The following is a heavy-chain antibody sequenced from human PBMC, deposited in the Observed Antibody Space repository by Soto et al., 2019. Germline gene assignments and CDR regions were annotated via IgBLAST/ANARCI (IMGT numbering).Heavy chain of an antibody. V-gene: IGHV4-39*01. Sequence: PSDTLSLTCTLSGCTISSSSYYWGWIRQPPGKGLEWIGSIYYSGSTYYNPSLKSRVTISVDTSKNQFSLKLSSVTAADTAVYYCASPGTDSTGRYFDYWGQGTLVTVS. J-gene: IGHJ4*02. CDR3: ASPGTDSTGRYFDY. D-gene: IGHD1-1*01. CDR2: IYYSGST. CDR1: GCTISSSSYY.